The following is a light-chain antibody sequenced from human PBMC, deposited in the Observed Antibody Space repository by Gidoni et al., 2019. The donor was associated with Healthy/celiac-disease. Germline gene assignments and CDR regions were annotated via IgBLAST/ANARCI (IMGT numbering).Light chain of an antibody. CDR3: QSYDSSRSGSGV. Sequence: QSVLPPPPSVSSAPRPWVTTSCTGSRSNIGAGYDVHWYQQLPGTAPTLLIYGNSNRPSGVPDRFSGSKSGTSASLAITGLQAEDEADYYCQSYDSSRSGSGVFGGGTKLTVL. V-gene: IGLV1-40*01. J-gene: IGLJ2*01. CDR2: GNS. CDR1: RSNIGAGYD.